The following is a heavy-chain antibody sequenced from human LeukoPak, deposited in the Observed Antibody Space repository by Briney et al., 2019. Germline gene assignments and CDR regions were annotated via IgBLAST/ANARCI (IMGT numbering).Heavy chain of an antibody. CDR1: GFTFSSYG. V-gene: IGHV3-30*18. CDR2: ISYDGSNK. CDR3: AKDLLGSGWPA. Sequence: GGSLRLSCAASGFTFSSYGMHWVRQAPGKGLEWVAVISYDGSNKYYADSVKGRFTISRDNSKNTLYLQMNSLRAEDTAVYYCAKDLLGSGWPAWGQGTLVTVSS. J-gene: IGHJ5*02. D-gene: IGHD6-19*01.